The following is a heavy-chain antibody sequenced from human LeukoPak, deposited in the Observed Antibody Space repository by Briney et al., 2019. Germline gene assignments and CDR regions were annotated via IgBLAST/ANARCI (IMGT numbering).Heavy chain of an antibody. CDR2: INHSGCT. Sequence: PSETLSLTCAVYGGSFSGYYWSWIRQPPGKGLEWIGEINHSGCTNYNPSLKSRVTISVDTSKNQFSLKLSSVTAADTAVYYCARGGYYGSGSSKVYYYYMDVWGKGTTVTVSS. V-gene: IGHV4-34*01. D-gene: IGHD3-10*01. CDR3: ARGGYYGSGSSKVYYYYMDV. CDR1: GGSFSGYY. J-gene: IGHJ6*03.